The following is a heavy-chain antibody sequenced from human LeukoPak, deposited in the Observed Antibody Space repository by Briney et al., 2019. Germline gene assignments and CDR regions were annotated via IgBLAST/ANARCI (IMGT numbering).Heavy chain of an antibody. V-gene: IGHV3-33*01. Sequence: PGGSLRLSCAASEFTFTTYGMHWVRQAPGKGLEWVAFIYYDGSNIYYADYVKGRFTISRDISKNTLYLQMDSLRAEDTAIYYCARDWKTNSFYYWGQGTLVTVSS. CDR2: IYYDGSNI. CDR1: EFTFTTYG. D-gene: IGHD1-1*01. CDR3: ARDWKTNSFYY. J-gene: IGHJ4*02.